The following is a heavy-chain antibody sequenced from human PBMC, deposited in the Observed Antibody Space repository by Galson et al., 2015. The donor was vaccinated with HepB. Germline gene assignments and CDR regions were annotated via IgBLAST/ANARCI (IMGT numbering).Heavy chain of an antibody. CDR3: ASGDWVLRYFD. D-gene: IGHD3-9*01. CDR2: ISSSSSYI. Sequence: SLRLSCAASGFTFSSYSMNWVRQAPGKGLEWVSSISSSSSYIYYADSVKGRFTISRDNAKNSLYLQMNSLRAEDTAVYYCASGDWVLRYFDWGQGTLVTVSS. CDR1: GFTFSSYS. V-gene: IGHV3-21*01. J-gene: IGHJ4*02.